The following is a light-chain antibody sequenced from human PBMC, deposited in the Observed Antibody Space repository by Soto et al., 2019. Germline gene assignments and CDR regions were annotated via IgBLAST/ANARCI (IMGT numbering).Light chain of an antibody. V-gene: IGKV3-11*01. Sequence: EVVLTQSPDTLSLSPGDRATLSCRASQSVSTYLAWYQQKPGQAPRLLIYDASNRATGIPARFSGSGSGTDFTLTISSLEPEDFAVYYYQQRSDWPPITFGQGTRLDI. J-gene: IGKJ5*01. CDR2: DAS. CDR3: QQRSDWPPIT. CDR1: QSVSTY.